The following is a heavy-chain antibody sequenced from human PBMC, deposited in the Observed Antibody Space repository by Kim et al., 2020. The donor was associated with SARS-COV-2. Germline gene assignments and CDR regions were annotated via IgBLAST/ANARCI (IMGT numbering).Heavy chain of an antibody. D-gene: IGHD1-26*01. CDR2: VSNNGRYT. CDR1: GFTFSSYA. CDR3: AKHLGSGRSTPSFYYGMDV. J-gene: IGHJ6*02. Sequence: GGSLRLSCAASGFTFSSYAMSWVRQAPGKGLEWVSGVSNNGRYTYYADSVKGRFTMSRDNSKNTLYLQMNSLRAEDTAVYYCAKHLGSGRSTPSFYYGMDVWGQGTTVTVSS. V-gene: IGHV3-23*01.